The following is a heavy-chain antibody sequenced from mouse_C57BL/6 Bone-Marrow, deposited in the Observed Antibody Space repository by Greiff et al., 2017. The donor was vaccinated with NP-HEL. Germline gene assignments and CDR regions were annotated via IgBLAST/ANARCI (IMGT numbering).Heavy chain of an antibody. CDR1: GFTFSDYG. J-gene: IGHJ4*01. CDR3: ARPTVEYAMDY. Sequence: EVKVVESGGGLVKPGGSLKLSCAASGFTFSDYGMHWVRQAPEKGLEWVAYISSGSSTIYYADTVKGRFTISRDNTKNTLFLQMTSLRSEDTAMYYCARPTVEYAMDYWGQGTSVTVSS. D-gene: IGHD1-1*01. V-gene: IGHV5-17*01. CDR2: ISSGSSTI.